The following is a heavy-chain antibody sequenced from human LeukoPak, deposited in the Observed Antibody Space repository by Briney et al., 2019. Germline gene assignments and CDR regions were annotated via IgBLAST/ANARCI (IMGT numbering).Heavy chain of an antibody. CDR3: ARASSINYYGSARYYYYYYMDV. CDR1: GFTFSSYS. J-gene: IGHJ6*03. V-gene: IGHV3-21*01. CDR2: ISSSSSYI. D-gene: IGHD3-10*01. Sequence: GGSLRLSCAASGFTFSSYSMNWVRQAPGKGLEWVSSISSSSSYIYYADSVKGRFTISRDNAKNSLYLQMNSLRAEDTAVYYCARASSINYYGSARYYYYYYMDVWGKGTTVTVSS.